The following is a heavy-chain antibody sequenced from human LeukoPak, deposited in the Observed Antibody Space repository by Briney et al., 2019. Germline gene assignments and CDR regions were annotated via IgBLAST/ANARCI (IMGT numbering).Heavy chain of an antibody. V-gene: IGHV3-23*01. D-gene: IGHD2-15*01. CDR3: AKDRCSGGSCYDGGNWFDP. CDR2: ISGSGGST. J-gene: IGHJ5*02. Sequence: ETLSLTCTVSGGSISSSSYYWGWIRQPPGKGLEWVSAISGSGGSTYYADSVKGRFTISRDNSKNTLYLQMNSLRAEDTAVYYCAKDRCSGGSCYDGGNWFDPWGQGTLVTVSS. CDR1: GGSISSSSYY.